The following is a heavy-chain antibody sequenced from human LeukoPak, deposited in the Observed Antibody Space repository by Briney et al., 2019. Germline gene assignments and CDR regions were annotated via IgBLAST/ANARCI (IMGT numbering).Heavy chain of an antibody. V-gene: IGHV1-69*04. Sequence: SVKVSCKASGGTFSSYAISWVRQAPGQGLEWMGRIIPILGIANYAQKFQGRVTITADKSTSTAYMELSSLRSEDTAVYYCARDSAYSSRWYSLECDPWGQGTLVTVSS. J-gene: IGHJ5*02. D-gene: IGHD6-13*01. CDR1: GGTFSSYA. CDR2: IIPILGIA. CDR3: ARDSAYSSRWYSLECDP.